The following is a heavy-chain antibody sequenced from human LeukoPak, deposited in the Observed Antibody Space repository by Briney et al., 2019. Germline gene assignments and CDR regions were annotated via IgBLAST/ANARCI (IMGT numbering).Heavy chain of an antibody. CDR1: GYTFTNYG. D-gene: IGHD5-18*01. CDR2: ISDYNGKT. Sequence: ASVKVSCKASGYTFTNYGISWVRQAPGQGLEWMGWISDYNGKTNYAQKLQGRVTMTTDTSTSTAYMELRSLRSDDTAVYYCAREPPKRTAMGVRVSAGPQDDYWGQGTLVTVSS. J-gene: IGHJ4*02. CDR3: AREPPKRTAMGVRVSAGPQDDY. V-gene: IGHV1-18*01.